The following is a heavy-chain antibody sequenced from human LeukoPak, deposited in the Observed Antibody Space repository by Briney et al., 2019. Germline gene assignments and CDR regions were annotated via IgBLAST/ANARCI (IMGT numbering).Heavy chain of an antibody. CDR3: ARLEYYDSWSGYREDAFDI. CDR2: ISTSGHT. J-gene: IGHJ3*02. V-gene: IGHV4-4*07. Sequence: SETLSLTCTVSGGSISSYYWSWLRQPAGKGLEWIGRISTSGHTNYNPSLKSRVTMSVDASNNQYSLKLSSVTAADTAVYYCARLEYYDSWSGYREDAFDIWGQGTIVTVSS. D-gene: IGHD3-3*01. CDR1: GGSISSYY.